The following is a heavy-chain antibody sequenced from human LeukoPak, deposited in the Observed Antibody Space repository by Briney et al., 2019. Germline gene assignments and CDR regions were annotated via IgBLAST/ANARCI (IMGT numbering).Heavy chain of an antibody. D-gene: IGHD1-26*01. J-gene: IGHJ4*02. Sequence: PGGSLRLSCAASGFTFSSYEMNWVRQAPGKGLEWVSYISSSGSTIYYADSVKGRFTISRDNAKYSLYLQMNSLRAEDTAVYYCARAVWELHPFDYWGQRTLVTVSS. CDR1: GFTFSSYE. CDR3: ARAVWELHPFDY. V-gene: IGHV3-48*03. CDR2: ISSSGSTI.